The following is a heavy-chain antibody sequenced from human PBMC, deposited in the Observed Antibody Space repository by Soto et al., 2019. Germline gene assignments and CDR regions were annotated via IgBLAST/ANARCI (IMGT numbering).Heavy chain of an antibody. J-gene: IGHJ5*02. CDR3: ISGPGGFDP. V-gene: IGHV3-73*01. CDR1: GFTFSGSA. D-gene: IGHD3-10*01. Sequence: GGSLRLSCAASGFTFSGSAMHWVRQASGKGLEWVGRIRSKANSYATAYAASVKGRFTISRDDSKNTAYLQMNSLKTEDTAVYYCISGPGGFDPWGQGTLVTVSS. CDR2: IRSKANSYAT.